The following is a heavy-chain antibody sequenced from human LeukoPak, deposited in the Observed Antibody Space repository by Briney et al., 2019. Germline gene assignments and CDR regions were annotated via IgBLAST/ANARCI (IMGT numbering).Heavy chain of an antibody. CDR2: ISSSSSYI. V-gene: IGHV3-21*01. D-gene: IGHD6-19*01. J-gene: IGHJ4*02. Sequence: GGSLRLSCAASGFTFSSYSMNWARQAPGKGLEWVSSISSSSSYIYYADSVKGRFTISRDNAKNSLYLQMNSLRAEDTAVYYCAREYSSGWYVLFDYWGQGTLVTVSS. CDR3: AREYSSGWYVLFDY. CDR1: GFTFSSYS.